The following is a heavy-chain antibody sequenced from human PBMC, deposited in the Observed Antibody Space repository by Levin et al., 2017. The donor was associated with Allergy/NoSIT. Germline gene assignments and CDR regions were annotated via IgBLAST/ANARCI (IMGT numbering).Heavy chain of an antibody. CDR2: ISYDGSNK. CDR3: ARDRAGGLLWFGESY. J-gene: IGHJ4*02. D-gene: IGHD3-10*01. V-gene: IGHV3-30-3*01. CDR1: GFTFSSYA. Sequence: GGSLRLSCAASGFTFSSYAMHWVRQAPGKGLEWVAVISYDGSNKYYADSVKGRFTISRDNSKNTPYLQMNSLRAEDTAVYYCARDRAGGLLWFGESYWGQGTLVTVSS.